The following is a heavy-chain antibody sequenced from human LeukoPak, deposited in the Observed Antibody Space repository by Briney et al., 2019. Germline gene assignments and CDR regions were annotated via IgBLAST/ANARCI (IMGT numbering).Heavy chain of an antibody. J-gene: IGHJ4*02. Sequence: GRSLRLSCAASGFTFSSYAMHWVRQAPGKGLEWVAVISYDGSNKYYADSVKGRFTLSRDNAKNTLYLQMDGLRAEDTALYYCARATTVVTPGDYWGQGTLVTVSS. CDR2: ISYDGSNK. D-gene: IGHD4-23*01. CDR1: GFTFSSYA. CDR3: ARATTVVTPGDY. V-gene: IGHV3-30*01.